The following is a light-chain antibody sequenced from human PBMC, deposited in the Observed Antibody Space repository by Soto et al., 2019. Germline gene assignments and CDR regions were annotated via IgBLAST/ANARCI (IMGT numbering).Light chain of an antibody. V-gene: IGKV3D-20*02. Sequence: EFVLTQSPGTLSLSPGERATLSCRASQTVRNNYLAWYQQKPGQAPRLLIYDASSRATGIPDRFSGGGSGTDFTLTISRLEPEDFAVYYCQQRSNWPPEFTFGPGTKVGIK. CDR3: QQRSNWPPEFT. CDR1: QTVRNNY. J-gene: IGKJ3*01. CDR2: DAS.